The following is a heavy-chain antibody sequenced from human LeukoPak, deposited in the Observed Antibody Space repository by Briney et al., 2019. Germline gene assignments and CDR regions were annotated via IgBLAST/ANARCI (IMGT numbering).Heavy chain of an antibody. CDR2: IIPIFGTA. CDR3: ARGLWHDAFDI. J-gene: IGHJ3*02. V-gene: IGHV1-69*13. D-gene: IGHD3-16*01. Sequence: ASVKVSCKASGGTFSSYAISWVRQAPGQGLEWMGGIIPIFGTANYTQKFQGRVTITADESTSTAYMELSSLRSEDTAVYYRARGLWHDAFDIWGQGTMVTASS. CDR1: GGTFSSYA.